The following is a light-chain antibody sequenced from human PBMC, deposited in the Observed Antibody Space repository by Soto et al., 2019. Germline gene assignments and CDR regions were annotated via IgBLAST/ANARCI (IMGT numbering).Light chain of an antibody. CDR2: DVS. CDR1: STDIGGYNY. Sequence: QSALTQPASVSGSPGQSITISCTGISTDIGGYNYVSWYQQHPGKAPKLMIYDVSNRPSGVSSRFSGSKSGNTASLTISGLQAEDEADYYCNSCTSNRGVFGTGTKVTVL. CDR3: NSCTSNRGV. V-gene: IGLV2-14*01. J-gene: IGLJ1*01.